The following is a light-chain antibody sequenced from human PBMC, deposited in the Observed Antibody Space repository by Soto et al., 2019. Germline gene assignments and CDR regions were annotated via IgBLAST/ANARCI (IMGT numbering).Light chain of an antibody. CDR1: FSNIGDNA. V-gene: IGLV1-44*01. CDR3: AAWDDRLNAL. Sequence: QSVLTQPHSLSATPGQRVNISCSGSFSNIGDNAVNWYQQLPGAAPKLLIYLNDQRPSGVPDRFSGSKSGTSAFLAISGLQSEDEAYYYCAAWDDRLNALFGTGTKVTVL. CDR2: LND. J-gene: IGLJ1*01.